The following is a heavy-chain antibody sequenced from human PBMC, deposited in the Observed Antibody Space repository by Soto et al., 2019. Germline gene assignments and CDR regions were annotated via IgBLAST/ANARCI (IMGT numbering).Heavy chain of an antibody. D-gene: IGHD4-17*01. CDR2: ISGTGGST. CDR3: AKAPTTVTTYFDY. V-gene: IGHV3-23*01. Sequence: GGSLRLSCAASGFTFSGYAMSWVRQAPGQGLEWVSAISGTGGSTYYAASVKGRFTIPRDNSKNTLYLQMNSLRAEDTAVYYCAKAPTTVTTYFDYWGQGTLVTVSS. J-gene: IGHJ4*02. CDR1: GFTFSGYA.